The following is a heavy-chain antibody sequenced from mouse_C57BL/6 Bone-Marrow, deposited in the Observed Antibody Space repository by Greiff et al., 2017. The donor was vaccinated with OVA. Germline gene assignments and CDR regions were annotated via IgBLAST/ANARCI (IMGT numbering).Heavy chain of an antibody. CDR2: INPSSGYT. J-gene: IGHJ1*03. CDR1: GYTFTSYT. Sequence: VKLMESGAELARPGASVKMSCKASGYTFTSYTMHWVKQRPGQGLEWIGYINPSSGYTKYNQKFKDKATLTADKSSSTAYMQLSSLTSEDSAVYYCARYGTRYFDVWGTGTTVTVSS. D-gene: IGHD1-1*02. CDR3: ARYGTRYFDV. V-gene: IGHV1-4*01.